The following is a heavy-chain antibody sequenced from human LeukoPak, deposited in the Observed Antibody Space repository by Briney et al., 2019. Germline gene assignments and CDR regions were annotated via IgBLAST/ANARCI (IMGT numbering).Heavy chain of an antibody. CDR2: IYYSGSA. CDR3: ARHFRAFDV. CDR1: GGSISGYH. V-gene: IGHV4-59*08. D-gene: IGHD2/OR15-2a*01. J-gene: IGHJ3*01. Sequence: PSETLSLTCTVSGGSISGYHWSWIRQPPGKGLEYIGYIYYSGSANYNPSLKSRVTISVDTSKNQFSLKLSSVTAADTAVYYCARHFRAFDVWGQGTMVTVSP.